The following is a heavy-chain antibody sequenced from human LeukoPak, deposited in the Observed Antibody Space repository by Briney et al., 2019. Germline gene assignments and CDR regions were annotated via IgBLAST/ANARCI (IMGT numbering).Heavy chain of an antibody. CDR2: IYYSGST. J-gene: IGHJ5*02. V-gene: IGHV4-59*01. CDR1: GVSISSYY. Sequence: SETLSLTCTVSGVSISSYYWSWIRQPPGKGLEWIGDIYYSGSTNYNPSLKSRVTISLDTSKNQFSLRLSSVTAADTAVYYCARDGSRYSYGFNWFDPWGQGTLVTVSS. CDR3: ARDGSRYSYGFNWFDP. D-gene: IGHD5-18*01.